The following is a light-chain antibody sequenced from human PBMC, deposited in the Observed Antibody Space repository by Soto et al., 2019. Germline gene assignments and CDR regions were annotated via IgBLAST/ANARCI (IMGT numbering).Light chain of an antibody. V-gene: IGKV3-15*01. CDR2: GAS. J-gene: IGKJ4*01. Sequence: EIVMTQSPATLSVSPGERATLSCRASQSVRSDLVWYQQKPGQAPRLLIYGASTRATGVPARFSGSGSGTEFTLTISSLQSEDFVAYYCQQYATDPLTFGGGTKVEIK. CDR1: QSVRSD. CDR3: QQYATDPLT.